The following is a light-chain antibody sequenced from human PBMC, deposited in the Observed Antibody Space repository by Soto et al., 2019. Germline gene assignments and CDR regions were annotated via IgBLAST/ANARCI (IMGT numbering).Light chain of an antibody. CDR3: MQSTQLPPT. CDR1: QRLLHITGETF. CDR2: EVS. J-gene: IGKJ5*01. V-gene: IGKV2D-29*02. Sequence: DVVMTQTPLSLSVAPGQPASISCKSSQRLLHITGETFLFWYLQKPGQSPQLLIYEVSTRVSGVPDRFSGSGSGTDFTLEISRVETDDFGIYYCMQSTQLPPTFGQGTRLG.